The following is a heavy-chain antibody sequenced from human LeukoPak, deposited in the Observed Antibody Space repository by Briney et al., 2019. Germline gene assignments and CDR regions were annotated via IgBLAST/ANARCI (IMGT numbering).Heavy chain of an antibody. CDR1: GGSISSYY. Sequence: SSETLSLTCTVSGGSISSYYWSWIRQPPGKGLEWIGYIYYSGSTNYNPSLKSRVTISVDTSKNQFSLKLSSVTAADTAVYYCARDNGDYLDYYYGMDVWGQGTTVTVSS. D-gene: IGHD4-17*01. CDR2: IYYSGST. V-gene: IGHV4-59*01. CDR3: ARDNGDYLDYYYGMDV. J-gene: IGHJ6*02.